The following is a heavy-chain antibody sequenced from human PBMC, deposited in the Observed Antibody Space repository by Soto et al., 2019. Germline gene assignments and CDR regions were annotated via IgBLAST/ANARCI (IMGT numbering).Heavy chain of an antibody. Sequence: PGGSLRLSCAASGFTFSSYGMHWVRQAPGKGLEWVAVISYDGSNKYYADSVKGRFTISRDNSKNTLYLQMNSLRAEDTAVYYCAKDSAIVGAAHPGYWGQGTLVTVSS. D-gene: IGHD1-26*01. CDR2: ISYDGSNK. J-gene: IGHJ4*02. CDR3: AKDSAIVGAAHPGY. V-gene: IGHV3-30*18. CDR1: GFTFSSYG.